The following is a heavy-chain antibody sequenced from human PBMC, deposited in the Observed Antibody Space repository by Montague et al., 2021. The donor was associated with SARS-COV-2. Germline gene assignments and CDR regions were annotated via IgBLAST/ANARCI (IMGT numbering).Heavy chain of an antibody. CDR2: IYYSGST. Sequence: SETLSLTCAVSGGSFHIFSWGWIRQSPEKGLEWIGSIYYSGSTYYNPSLKSRVTTSVDTSKNQFSLKLSSVTAADTAVYYCARQPVLLWFGELFRGGGMDVWGQGTTVTVSS. V-gene: IGHV4-39*01. D-gene: IGHD3-10*01. CDR1: GGSFHIFS. J-gene: IGHJ6*02. CDR3: ARQPVLLWFGELFRGGGMDV.